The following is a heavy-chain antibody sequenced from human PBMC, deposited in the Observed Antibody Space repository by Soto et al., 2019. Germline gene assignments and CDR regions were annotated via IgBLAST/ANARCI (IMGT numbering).Heavy chain of an antibody. CDR2: ISAYNGNT. Sequence: ASVKVSCKASGYTFTSYGISWVRQAPGQGLEWMGWISAYNGNTNYAQKLQGRVTMTTDTSTSTAYMELRSLRSDDTAVYYCARTDIVVVVAATRPLIDYWAQGTLVPVSS. V-gene: IGHV1-18*01. CDR3: ARTDIVVVVAATRPLIDY. J-gene: IGHJ4*02. D-gene: IGHD2-15*01. CDR1: GYTFTSYG.